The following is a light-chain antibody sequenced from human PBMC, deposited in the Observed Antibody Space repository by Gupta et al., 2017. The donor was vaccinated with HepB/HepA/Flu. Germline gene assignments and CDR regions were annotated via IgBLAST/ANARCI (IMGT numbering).Light chain of an antibody. CDR1: QNLLHSNGNNY. V-gene: IGKV2-28*01. CDR2: LGS. CDR3: MEALQFPYI. J-gene: IGKJ2*01. Sequence: DIVMTQSPLSLPVSPGEPATISCRSSQNLLHSNGNNYLEWYLQKPGQSPQLLIHLGSSRDSGVPDRFSGSGSGTDYTLKISSVEAEDVGVYYCMEALQFPYIFGQGTKLEIK.